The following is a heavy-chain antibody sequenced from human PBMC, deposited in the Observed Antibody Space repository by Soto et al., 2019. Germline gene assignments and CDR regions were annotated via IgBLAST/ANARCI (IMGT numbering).Heavy chain of an antibody. Sequence: PSETLSLTCAVYGGSFSGYYWSWIRQPPGKGLEWIGEINHSGSTNYNPSLKSRVTISVDTSKNQFSLKLSSVTAADTAVYYCARVYQYYYGSGSYSGWFDPWGQGTLVTVSS. CDR3: ARVYQYYYGSGSYSGWFDP. D-gene: IGHD3-10*01. CDR1: GGSFSGYY. V-gene: IGHV4-34*01. J-gene: IGHJ5*02. CDR2: INHSGST.